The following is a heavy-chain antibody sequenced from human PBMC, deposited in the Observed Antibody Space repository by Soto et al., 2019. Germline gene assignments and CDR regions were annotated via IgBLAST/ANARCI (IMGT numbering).Heavy chain of an antibody. Sequence: GGSLRLSCAASGFTFSDYYMSWIRQAPGKGLEWVSYISSSGSTIYYADSVKGRFTISRDNAKNSLYLQMNSLRAEDTAVYYCARKEYSGYDSAFDIWGQGTMVTVSS. D-gene: IGHD5-12*01. CDR1: GFTFSDYY. CDR3: ARKEYSGYDSAFDI. CDR2: ISSSGSTI. V-gene: IGHV3-11*01. J-gene: IGHJ3*02.